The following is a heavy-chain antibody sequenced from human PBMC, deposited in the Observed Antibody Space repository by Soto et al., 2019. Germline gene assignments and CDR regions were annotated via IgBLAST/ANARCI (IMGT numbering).Heavy chain of an antibody. J-gene: IGHJ4*02. CDR1: GFPFDDFA. CDR2: IRNQSYQERT. CDR3: SGAESPDTAYFSLD. Sequence: PGGSLRLSCTGFGFPFDDFAIKWVRQAPGKGLEWVGIIRNQSYQERTDYATCVNGRFTISSDTSNGIAYLPMNSLNREDSAVYYCSGAESPDTAYFSLDWGQGTPVTVSS. V-gene: IGHV3-49*04. D-gene: IGHD1-26*01.